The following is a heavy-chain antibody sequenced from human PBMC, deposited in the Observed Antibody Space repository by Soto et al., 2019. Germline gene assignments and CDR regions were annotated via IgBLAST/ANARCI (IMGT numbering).Heavy chain of an antibody. CDR2: IYRGGST. J-gene: IGHJ4*02. Sequence: EVQLVETGGGLIQPGGSLRLSCAASGFTVSSNYMSWVRQAPGKGLEWVSVIYRGGSTYYADSVKGRFTISRDNSKNKLYLQMNSLRAEDTAVYYCASYSYGLYYFDYWGQGTLVTFSS. CDR3: ASYSYGLYYFDY. CDR1: GFTVSSNY. D-gene: IGHD5-18*01. V-gene: IGHV3-53*02.